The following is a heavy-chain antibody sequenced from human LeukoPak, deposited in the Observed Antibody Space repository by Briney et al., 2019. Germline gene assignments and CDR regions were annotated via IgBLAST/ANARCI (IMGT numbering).Heavy chain of an antibody. CDR2: IYYRGST. CDR3: ARDRCTSSSCYGGEVGSFDY. Sequence: SETLSLTCTVSGVSISSYYWSWIRQPPGKGLEGCVCIYYRGSTNYNPSLKSRVTISVATSKNQFSLKLTSVTAADTAVYFCARDRCTSSSCYGGEVGSFDYWGQGTLVTVSS. D-gene: IGHD2-2*01. V-gene: IGHV4-59*01. CDR1: GVSISSYY. J-gene: IGHJ4*02.